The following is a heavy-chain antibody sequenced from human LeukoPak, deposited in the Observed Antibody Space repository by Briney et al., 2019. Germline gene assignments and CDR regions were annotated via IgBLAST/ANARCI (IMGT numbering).Heavy chain of an antibody. Sequence: ASVKVSCRASGYTFTSHGISWVRQAPGQGLEWMGWISAYNGNTNYAQKLQGRVTMTTDTSTSTAYMELRSLRSDDTAVYYCARSRYFDWSPHNYFDYWGQGTLVTVSS. D-gene: IGHD3-9*01. CDR3: ARSRYFDWSPHNYFDY. J-gene: IGHJ4*02. CDR1: GYTFTSHG. V-gene: IGHV1-18*01. CDR2: ISAYNGNT.